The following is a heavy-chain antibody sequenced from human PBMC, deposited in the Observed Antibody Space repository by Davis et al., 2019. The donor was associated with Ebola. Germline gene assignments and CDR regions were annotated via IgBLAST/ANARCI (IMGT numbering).Heavy chain of an antibody. CDR2: IIPILGIA. Sequence: AASVKVSCKASGYTFTSYAISWVRQAPGQGLEWMGRIIPILGIANYAQKFQGRVTITADKSTSTAYMELSSLRSEDTAVYYCAREIVEMATILWTNFDYWGQGTLVTVSS. D-gene: IGHD5-24*01. V-gene: IGHV1-69*04. CDR3: AREIVEMATILWTNFDY. J-gene: IGHJ4*02. CDR1: GYTFTSYA.